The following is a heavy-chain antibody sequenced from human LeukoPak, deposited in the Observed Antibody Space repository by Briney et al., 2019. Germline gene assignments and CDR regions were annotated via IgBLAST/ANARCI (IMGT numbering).Heavy chain of an antibody. Sequence: PGESLKISCKGSGYSFTSYWIGWVRQMPGKGLEWMGIIYPGGSDTRYSPSFQGQVTISADKSISTAYLQWSSLKASDTAMYYCARHFLNDYGVVRSYYCDGMDVWGQGTTVTVSS. J-gene: IGHJ6*02. D-gene: IGHD4-17*01. CDR2: IYPGGSDT. V-gene: IGHV5-51*01. CDR1: GYSFTSYW. CDR3: ARHFLNDYGVVRSYYCDGMDV.